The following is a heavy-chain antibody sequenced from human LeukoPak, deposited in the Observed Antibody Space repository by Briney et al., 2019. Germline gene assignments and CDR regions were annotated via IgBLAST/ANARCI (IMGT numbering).Heavy chain of an antibody. D-gene: IGHD2-15*01. CDR2: INAGNGNT. Sequence: ASVTVSCTASGYTFTSYAMHWLRQAPGQRLEWMGWINAGNGNTKYSQKFQGRVTITRDTSASTAYMELSSLRSEDTAVYYCARTIYCSGGSCYLIYAFDIWGQGTMVTVSS. CDR3: ARTIYCSGGSCYLIYAFDI. J-gene: IGHJ3*02. V-gene: IGHV1-3*01. CDR1: GYTFTSYA.